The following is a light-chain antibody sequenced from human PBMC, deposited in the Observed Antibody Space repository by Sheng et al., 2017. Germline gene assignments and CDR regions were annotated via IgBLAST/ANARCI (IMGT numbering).Light chain of an antibody. CDR3: CSYAGKLHFC. V-gene: IGLV2-11*01. Sequence: QSALTQPRSVSGSPGQAVTISCTGTSSDVGYYNYVSWYQQHPGKAPKLMIFDVTKRPSGVPDRFSGSKSGNTASLTISGLQADDEADYYCCSYAGKLHFCFGSGTKVTVL. CDR1: SSDVGYYNY. CDR2: DVT. J-gene: IGLJ1*01.